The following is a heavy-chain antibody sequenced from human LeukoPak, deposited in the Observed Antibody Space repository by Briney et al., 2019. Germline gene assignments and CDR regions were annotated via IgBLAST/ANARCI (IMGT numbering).Heavy chain of an antibody. J-gene: IGHJ3*02. V-gene: IGHV3-30*18. CDR2: ISYDGSNK. CDR3: EKERTSFRADAAFHI. Sequence: GESLRLSCAASGFTFSSYGMHWVRQAPGKGLEWVAVISYDGSNKYYADSVKGRFTISRDNSKNTLYLQMNSLRAEDTAVYYCEKERTSFRADAAFHIWGQGTMVTVS. CDR1: GFTFSSYG. D-gene: IGHD6-6*01.